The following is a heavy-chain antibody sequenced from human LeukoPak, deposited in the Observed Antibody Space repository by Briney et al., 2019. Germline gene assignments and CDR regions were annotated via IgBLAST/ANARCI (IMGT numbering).Heavy chain of an antibody. J-gene: IGHJ4*02. CDR2: INPSGGST. Sequence: ASVKVSCKASGYTFTSYYMHWVRQAPGQGLEWMGIINPSGGSTSYAQKFQGRVTMTRDMSTSTVYMELSSLGSEDTAVYYCARICSSGWYSDYWGQGTLVTVSS. V-gene: IGHV1-46*01. CDR1: GYTFTSYY. D-gene: IGHD6-19*01. CDR3: ARICSSGWYSDY.